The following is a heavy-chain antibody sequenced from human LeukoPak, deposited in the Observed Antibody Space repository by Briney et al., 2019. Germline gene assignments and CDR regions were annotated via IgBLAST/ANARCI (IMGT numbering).Heavy chain of an antibody. Sequence: ASLKVSCTASGYTFTGYYMHWVRQAPGQGLEWVGWINTNSGGTNYARNFKGRFTMTRDKSISTAYMELSRLRSDDTAVYYCARASYDFWSGYSHLDYWGQGTLVTVFS. J-gene: IGHJ4*02. CDR3: ARASYDFWSGYSHLDY. CDR2: INTNSGGT. V-gene: IGHV1-2*02. D-gene: IGHD3-3*01. CDR1: GYTFTGYY.